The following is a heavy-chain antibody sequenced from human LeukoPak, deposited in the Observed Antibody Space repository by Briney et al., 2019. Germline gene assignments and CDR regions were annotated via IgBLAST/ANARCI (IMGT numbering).Heavy chain of an antibody. CDR2: INPNSGGT. D-gene: IGHD3-3*01. Sequence: GASVKVSCKASEYTFTGYYMHWVRQAPGQGLEWMGWINPNSGGTNYAQKFQGRVTMTRDTSISTAYMELSRLRSDDTAVYYCARDGYEVYYDFWSGYFGAFDIWGQGTMVTVSS. CDR3: ARDGYEVYYDFWSGYFGAFDI. J-gene: IGHJ3*02. CDR1: EYTFTGYY. V-gene: IGHV1-2*02.